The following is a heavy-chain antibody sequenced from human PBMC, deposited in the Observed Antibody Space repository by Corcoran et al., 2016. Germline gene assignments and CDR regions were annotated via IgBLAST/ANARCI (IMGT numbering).Heavy chain of an antibody. V-gene: IGHV3-21*01. D-gene: IGHD3-16*01. CDR3: VAGGVRTGSDD. CDR1: GFTFSSYS. CDR2: IGSSSRYI. J-gene: IGHJ4*02. Sequence: EVQLVESGGGLVKPGGSLRLSCAASGFTFSSYSMNWVRQAPGKGLEWVSSIGSSSRYIYYADSVKGRFTISRDNAKNSMCLQMNSLRAEEKEVEYGVAGGVRTGSDDWGQGTLVSVS.